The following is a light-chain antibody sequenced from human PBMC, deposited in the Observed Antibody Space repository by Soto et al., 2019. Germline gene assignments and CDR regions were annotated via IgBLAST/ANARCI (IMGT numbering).Light chain of an antibody. CDR2: EVN. V-gene: IGLV2-8*01. CDR1: STDVGGYNY. CDR3: SSYAGSDNPYV. J-gene: IGLJ1*01. Sequence: QSALTQPPSASGSPGQSVTISCTGTSTDVGGYNYVSWYQQHPGKAPKVVISEVNKRPSGVPDRFSGSQSGNTASLTVSGLQAEDEADYYCSSYAGSDNPYVFGTGTKLTVL.